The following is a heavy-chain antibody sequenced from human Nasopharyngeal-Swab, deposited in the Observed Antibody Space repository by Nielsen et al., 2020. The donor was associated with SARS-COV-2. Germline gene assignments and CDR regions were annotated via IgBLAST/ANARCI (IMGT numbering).Heavy chain of an antibody. Sequence: GESLKISCAASGFTFGTYWMTWVRQAPGKGLEWVANIKQDGSEKYYVDSVKGRFTISRDNAKNSLYLQMNSLRAEDTAVYYCARVGWWFHYYFDYWDQGTLATVSS. CDR1: GFTFGTYW. D-gene: IGHD2-15*01. J-gene: IGHJ4*02. V-gene: IGHV3-7*01. CDR2: IKQDGSEK. CDR3: ARVGWWFHYYFDY.